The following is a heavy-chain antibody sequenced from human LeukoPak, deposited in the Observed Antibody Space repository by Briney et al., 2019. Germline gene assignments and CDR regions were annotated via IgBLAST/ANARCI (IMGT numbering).Heavy chain of an antibody. CDR1: GYTFTSYG. D-gene: IGHD2-2*01. Sequence: ASVKVSCKASGYTFTSYGISWVRQAPGQGLEWMGWISAYNGNTNYAQKLQGRVTMTTDTSTSTAYTELRSLRSDDTAVYYCASWNLYCSSTSCYLNAFDIWGQGTMVTVSS. J-gene: IGHJ3*02. V-gene: IGHV1-18*01. CDR3: ASWNLYCSSTSCYLNAFDI. CDR2: ISAYNGNT.